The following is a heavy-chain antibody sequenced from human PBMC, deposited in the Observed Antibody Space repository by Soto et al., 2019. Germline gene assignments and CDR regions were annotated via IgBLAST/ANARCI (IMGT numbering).Heavy chain of an antibody. CDR2: IYSSWST. Sequence: PSETLSLTCAVSGGSIISASYSCNWIRQSPGRGLEWIGHIYSSWSTYYNPSLKSRGSISVDTSNNQFSLKLTSVTAADTAVYFCAREDAARIERWFEAWGQGILVTVSS. V-gene: IGHV4-31*11. D-gene: IGHD6-6*01. CDR3: AREDAARIERWFEA. CDR1: GGSIISASYS. J-gene: IGHJ5*02.